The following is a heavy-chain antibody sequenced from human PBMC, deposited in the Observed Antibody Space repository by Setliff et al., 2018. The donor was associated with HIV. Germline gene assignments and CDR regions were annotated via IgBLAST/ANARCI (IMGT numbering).Heavy chain of an antibody. D-gene: IGHD3-10*01. Sequence: PSETLSLTCAVNGESFSGYYWTWIRQPPGKGLEWIGAVTEGGNINYNPSLESRLTISVDPSKRQSFLKLTSMTAADTAVYYCVRGGWYWYGSGNSGVFDVWGRGTVVTVSS. CDR2: VTEGGNI. CDR1: GESFSGYY. J-gene: IGHJ3*01. CDR3: VRGGWYWYGSGNSGVFDV. V-gene: IGHV4-34*01.